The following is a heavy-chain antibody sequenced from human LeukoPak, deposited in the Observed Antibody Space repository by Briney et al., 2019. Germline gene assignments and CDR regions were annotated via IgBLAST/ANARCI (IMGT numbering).Heavy chain of an antibody. V-gene: IGHV3-30*02. CDR2: IWYDGSIQ. Sequence: GGSLRLSCAASGFAFSSYGMHWVRQAPGKGLEWLAAIWYDGSIQYYADSVKGRFTISRDSSKNTLYLQMNSLRAEDTAVYYCAKDMSSSWYAFDYWGQGTLVTVSS. CDR3: AKDMSSSWYAFDY. J-gene: IGHJ4*02. D-gene: IGHD6-13*01. CDR1: GFAFSSYG.